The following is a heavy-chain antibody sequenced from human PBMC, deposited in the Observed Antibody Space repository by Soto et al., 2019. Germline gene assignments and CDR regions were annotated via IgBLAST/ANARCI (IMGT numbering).Heavy chain of an antibody. Sequence: QVQLVQSGAEVKKPGASVKVSCKASGYTFTSYDINWVRQATGQGLEWMGWMNPNSGNTGYAQKFQGRVTMTRNTSTSTAYMELSSLRSEDTAVYYCARWPDGYYYYSMDVWGQGTTVTVSS. CDR3: ARWPDGYYYYSMDV. CDR2: MNPNSGNT. J-gene: IGHJ6*02. CDR1: GYTFTSYD. V-gene: IGHV1-8*01.